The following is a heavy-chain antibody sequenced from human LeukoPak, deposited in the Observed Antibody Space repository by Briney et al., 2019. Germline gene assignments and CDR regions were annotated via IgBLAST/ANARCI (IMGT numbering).Heavy chain of an antibody. CDR1: GGSFSTHY. J-gene: IGHJ4*02. CDR2: IHYSGTT. D-gene: IGHD1-26*01. Sequence: SETLSLTCTVSGGSFSTHYWSWIRQHPGKGLEWIGYIHYSGTTYYNPSLKSRVTISLDTSKNQFSLKLTSVTAADTAIYYCASQIVGAFFAYWGQGTLVTVSS. CDR3: ASQIVGAFFAY. V-gene: IGHV4-59*06.